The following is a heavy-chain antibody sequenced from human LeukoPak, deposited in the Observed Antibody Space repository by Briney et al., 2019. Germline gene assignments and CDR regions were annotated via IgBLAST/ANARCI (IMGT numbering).Heavy chain of an antibody. Sequence: SETLSLTCTVSGGSISSYYWSWIRQPPGKGLEWIGYIYYSGSTNYNPSLKSRVTISVDTSKNQFSLKLSSVTAADTAVYYCARDGSFSSSWYPACFDYWGQGTLVTVSS. V-gene: IGHV4-59*01. D-gene: IGHD6-13*01. CDR1: GGSISSYY. CDR3: ARDGSFSSSWYPACFDY. J-gene: IGHJ4*02. CDR2: IYYSGST.